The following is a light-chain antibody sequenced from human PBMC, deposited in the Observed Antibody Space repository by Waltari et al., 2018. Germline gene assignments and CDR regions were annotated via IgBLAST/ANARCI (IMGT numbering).Light chain of an antibody. CDR2: DND. CDR3: GTWDSSLSVGV. J-gene: IGLJ3*02. CDR1: NYNIGTNY. Sequence: QSVLTQPPSVSAAPGQRVTISCSGRNYNIGTNYISWYQQFPGTAPKPLIYDNDKRPSGISDRFSGSKSGTSATLDITGLQTGDEADYFCGTWDSSLSVGVFGGGTKLTVL. V-gene: IGLV1-51*01.